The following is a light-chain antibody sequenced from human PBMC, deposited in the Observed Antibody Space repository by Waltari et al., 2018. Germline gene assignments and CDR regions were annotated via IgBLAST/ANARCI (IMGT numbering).Light chain of an antibody. V-gene: IGLV8-61*01. CDR2: KGN. CDR3: SLYLGSGIWV. J-gene: IGLJ3*02. Sequence: QAVVTQEPSLSVSPGGTVTLTCALSSGSVSTTSYATWYQQTPGQPPRTLVYKGNAPSSGVPHRSSGSSLGNTAALTSTGAQADDESAYYCSLYLGSGIWVFGGGTKLTVL. CDR1: SGSVSTTSY.